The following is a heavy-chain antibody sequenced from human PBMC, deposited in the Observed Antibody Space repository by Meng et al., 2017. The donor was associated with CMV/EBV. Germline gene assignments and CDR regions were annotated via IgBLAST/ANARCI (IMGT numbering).Heavy chain of an antibody. CDR3: ARFQLPGPHNWFDP. CDR1: GGTFSSYA. V-gene: IGHV1-69*10. D-gene: IGHD2-2*01. CDR2: IIPIFGIA. J-gene: IGHJ5*02. Sequence: SVKVSCKASGGTFSSYAISWVRQAPGQGLEWMGGIIPIFGIANYAQKFQGRVTITADKSTSTAYMELSSLRSEDTAVYYCARFQLPGPHNWFDPWGQGTLVTVSS.